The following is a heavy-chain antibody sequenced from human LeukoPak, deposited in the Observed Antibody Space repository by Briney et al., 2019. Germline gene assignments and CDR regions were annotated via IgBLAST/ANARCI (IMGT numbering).Heavy chain of an antibody. Sequence: PGGSLRLSCAASGFTVSSNYMSWVRQAPGKGLEWVSVIYSGGSTYYADSVKGRFTISTDNAKNSLYLQMNSLRVEDAAVYYCARDDYSNHYYYYGMDVWGQGTTVTVSS. V-gene: IGHV3-53*01. CDR1: GFTVSSNY. J-gene: IGHJ6*02. CDR2: IYSGGST. CDR3: ARDDYSNHYYYYGMDV. D-gene: IGHD4-11*01.